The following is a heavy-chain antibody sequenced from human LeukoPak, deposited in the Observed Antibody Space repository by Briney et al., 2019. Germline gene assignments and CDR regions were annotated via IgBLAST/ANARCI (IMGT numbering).Heavy chain of an antibody. J-gene: IGHJ4*02. V-gene: IGHV4-4*07. CDR1: GGSISSYY. D-gene: IGHD3-22*01. CDR2: IYTSGST. Sequence: ASETLSLTCTVSGGSISSYYWSWIRQPAGKGLEWIGRIYTSGSTNYNPSLKSRVTMSVDTSKNQFSLKLCSVTAADTAVYYCARVGVNDYDSSGSFDYWGQGTLVTVSS. CDR3: ARVGVNDYDSSGSFDY.